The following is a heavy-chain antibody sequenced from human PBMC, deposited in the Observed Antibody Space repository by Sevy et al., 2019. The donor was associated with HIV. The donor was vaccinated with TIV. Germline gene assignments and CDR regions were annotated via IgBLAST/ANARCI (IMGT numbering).Heavy chain of an antibody. D-gene: IGHD1-26*01. CDR2: IYYNGHI. V-gene: IGHV4-59*08. CDR1: GGSITSLY. Sequence: SETLYLTCTVSGGSITSLYWNWIRHPPGKGLEWIANIYYNGHINYNPSLKSRVPLSLDTSKNQFSLRLSSVTAADTAMYYCAGENAWGRGYSWGQGTLVTVSS. J-gene: IGHJ4*02. CDR3: AGENAWGRGYS.